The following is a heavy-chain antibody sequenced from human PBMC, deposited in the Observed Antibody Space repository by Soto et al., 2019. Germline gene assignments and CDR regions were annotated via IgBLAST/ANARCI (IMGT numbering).Heavy chain of an antibody. D-gene: IGHD6-13*01. CDR1: GGSITRGPSS. CDR3: VRESAPSGPNYFDT. Sequence: QLQLQESGSGLVKPSQTLSLTCSVSGGSITRGPSSWNRVRQPPGKGLEWIAYISHSGSTYYNPSLKGRVTVSVDRSKNQFSLKLDSVSAADTAIYYCVRESAPSGPNYFDTWGPGTLVTVSS. J-gene: IGHJ5*02. V-gene: IGHV4-30-2*01. CDR2: ISHSGST.